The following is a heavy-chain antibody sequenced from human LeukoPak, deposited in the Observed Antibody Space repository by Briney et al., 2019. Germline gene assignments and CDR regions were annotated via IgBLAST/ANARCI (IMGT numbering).Heavy chain of an antibody. CDR3: ARGIGIGVVLMVHGNMDV. Sequence: GASVKVSCKASGYSFTTHGIYWVRQAPGQGLEWMGWINTDTGKPTYAQGFTGRFVLSLDKSVTTAYLQISSLKAEDTAVYYCARGIGIGVVLMVHGNMDVWGKGTTVTASS. CDR2: INTDTGKP. D-gene: IGHD2-8*01. J-gene: IGHJ6*03. CDR1: GYSFTTHG. V-gene: IGHV7-4-1*02.